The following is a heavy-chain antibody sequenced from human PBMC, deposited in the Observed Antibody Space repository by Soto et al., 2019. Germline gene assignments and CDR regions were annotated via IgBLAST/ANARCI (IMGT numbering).Heavy chain of an antibody. CDR3: ANGYCSGGSCKDVAY. Sequence: QVQLVESGGGVVQPGRSLRLSCAASGFTFSSYGMHWVRQAPGKGLEWVAVISYDGSNKYYADSVKGRFTISRDNSKNTLYLQMNSLRAEDTAVYYCANGYCSGGSCKDVAYWGQGTLVTVSS. J-gene: IGHJ4*02. CDR2: ISYDGSNK. D-gene: IGHD2-15*01. V-gene: IGHV3-30*18. CDR1: GFTFSSYG.